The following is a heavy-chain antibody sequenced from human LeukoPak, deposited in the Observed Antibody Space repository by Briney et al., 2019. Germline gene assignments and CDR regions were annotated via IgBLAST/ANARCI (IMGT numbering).Heavy chain of an antibody. CDR3: ARQGHYYDSTSAAFDI. V-gene: IGHV4-4*09. CDR2: IYTSGST. J-gene: IGHJ3*02. Sequence: SETLSLTCTVSGGSISSYYWSWIRQPPGKGLEWIGYIYTSGSTNYNPSLKSRVTISVDTSKKQFPLKLSSVTAADTAVYYCARQGHYYDSTSAAFDIWGQGTMVTVSS. CDR1: GGSISSYY. D-gene: IGHD3-22*01.